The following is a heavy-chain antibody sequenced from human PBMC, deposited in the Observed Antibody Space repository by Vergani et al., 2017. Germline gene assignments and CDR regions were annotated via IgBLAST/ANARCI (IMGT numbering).Heavy chain of an antibody. CDR1: GFTFSTYA. V-gene: IGHV3-23*01. CDR2: ISSVGGST. Sequence: EVQLLESGGGLVQPGGSLRLSCAASGFTFSTYAMTWVRRPPGRGLEWVSTISSVGGSTYYADSGKGRFTISRHNSKNTLSLQMNSLTAEDTAIYYCAGPQGTSAYYYGGFDYWGQGILVTVSS. CDR3: AGPQGTSAYYYGGFDY. J-gene: IGHJ4*02. D-gene: IGHD3-22*01.